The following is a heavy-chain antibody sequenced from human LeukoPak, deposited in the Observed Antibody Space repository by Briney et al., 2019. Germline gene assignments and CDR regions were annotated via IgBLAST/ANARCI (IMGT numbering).Heavy chain of an antibody. CDR1: GFTFSSFA. D-gene: IGHD6-13*01. CDR2: MSGDATST. J-gene: IGHJ4*02. Sequence: GGSLRLSCAASGFTFSSFAMNWVRQAPGKGLEWVSTMSGDATSTYYADSVKGRFTISRDNSKNTLYLQMNSLRADDTAGYYCAKRTSGSSWYSSDSWGQGTLVTVSS. CDR3: AKRTSGSSWYSSDS. V-gene: IGHV3-23*01.